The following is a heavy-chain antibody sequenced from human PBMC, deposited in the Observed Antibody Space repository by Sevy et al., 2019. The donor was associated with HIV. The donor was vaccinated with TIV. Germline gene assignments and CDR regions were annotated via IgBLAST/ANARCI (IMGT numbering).Heavy chain of an antibody. V-gene: IGHV3-21*06. D-gene: IGHD2-2*01. J-gene: IGHJ4*02. Sequence: GGSLRLSCAASGFTFSDYYMNWVRQAPVKGLEWVSSVSGRSSYIDYADSVRGRFTISRDNAKNSLYLQMNSLRADDTAVYFCARDGGCSSTSCLLYFDSWGQGALVTVSS. CDR3: ARDGGCSSTSCLLYFDS. CDR2: VSGRSSYI. CDR1: GFTFSDYY.